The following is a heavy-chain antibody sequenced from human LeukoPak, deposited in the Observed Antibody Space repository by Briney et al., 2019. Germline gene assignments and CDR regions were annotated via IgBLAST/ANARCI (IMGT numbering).Heavy chain of an antibody. CDR3: ASGKVNHLGALDY. CDR2: VNAPGVET. Sequence: GGSLRLSCAASGFAFSSHAMTWVRQAPGKGLEWVSTVNAPGVETYYADSVKGRFIISRDNSKNTFYLEMDSLRANDTAVYYCASGKVNHLGALDYWGQGTLVTVSS. D-gene: IGHD1-26*01. J-gene: IGHJ4*02. CDR1: GFAFSSHA. V-gene: IGHV3-23*01.